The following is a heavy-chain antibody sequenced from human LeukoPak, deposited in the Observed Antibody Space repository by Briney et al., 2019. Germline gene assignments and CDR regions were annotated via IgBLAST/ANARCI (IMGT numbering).Heavy chain of an antibody. V-gene: IGHV4-59*01. Sequence: SETLSLTCTVSGGSISSYYWSWIRQPPGKGLEWIGYIYYSGSTNYNPSLKSRVTISVDTSKNQFSLKLSSVTAADTAVYYCARERLGGGTDGFDYWGRGTLVTVSS. CDR3: ARERLGGGTDGFDY. CDR2: IYYSGST. CDR1: GGSISSYY. J-gene: IGHJ4*02. D-gene: IGHD3-16*01.